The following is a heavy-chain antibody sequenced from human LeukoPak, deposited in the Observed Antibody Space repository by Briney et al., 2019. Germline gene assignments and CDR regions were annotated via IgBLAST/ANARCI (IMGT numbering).Heavy chain of an antibody. CDR3: ARDFKYCTGGVCYFTADADC. CDR2: LYWNTGTT. CDR1: GFIFCDFG. V-gene: IGHV3-20*04. J-gene: IGHJ4*02. Sequence: GGSVRLSCATSGFIFCDFGMKWVRPGPGKGLEWGSGLYWNTGTTNYAGSVRGRFTISRDNAKNSLYLQMNSLRVEDTAFYYCARDFKYCTGGVCYFTADADCWGQGTLVTVSS. D-gene: IGHD2-8*02.